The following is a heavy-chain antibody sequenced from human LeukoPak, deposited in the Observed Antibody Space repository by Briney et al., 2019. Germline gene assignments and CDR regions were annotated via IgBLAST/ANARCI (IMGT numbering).Heavy chain of an antibody. CDR1: GYTFTGYY. CDR2: INPNSGGT. CDR3: ARGGDYYDSTVLPDAFDI. Sequence: ASAKVSCKASGYTFTGYYMHWVRQAPGQGLEWMGWINPNSGGTNYAQKFQGRVTMTRDTSISTAYMELSRLRSDDTAVYYCARGGDYYDSTVLPDAFDIWGQGTMVTVSS. V-gene: IGHV1-2*02. D-gene: IGHD3-22*01. J-gene: IGHJ3*02.